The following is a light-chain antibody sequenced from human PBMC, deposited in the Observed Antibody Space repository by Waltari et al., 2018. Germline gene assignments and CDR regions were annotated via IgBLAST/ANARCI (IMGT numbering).Light chain of an antibody. V-gene: IGKV3-20*01. J-gene: IGKJ1*01. CDR1: QTVLGRY. Sequence: EIVLTQSPGTLSLSPGERATLSCRASQTVLGRYLAWYQQKPGQAPRLLIYGASNRATGIPNKFSGSGSGTDFTLIINRLETEDSAVYYCQQFGFSPWTFGQGSKVEIK. CDR3: QQFGFSPWT. CDR2: GAS.